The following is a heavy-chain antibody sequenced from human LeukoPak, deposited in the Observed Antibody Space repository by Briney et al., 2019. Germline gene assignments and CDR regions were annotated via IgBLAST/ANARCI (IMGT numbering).Heavy chain of an antibody. CDR2: ISTTAGT. CDR1: GGSISSSSYY. D-gene: IGHD5-18*01. J-gene: IGHJ6*03. CDR3: ASGYSSPYYYYYYMDV. V-gene: IGHV4-61*02. Sequence: PSETLSLTCTVSGGSISSSSYYWSWIRQPAGKGLEWIGRISTTAGTNYNPSLKSRVTLSVDTSKNQFSLKLSSVTAADTAVYYCASGYSSPYYYYYYMDVWGKGTTVTISS.